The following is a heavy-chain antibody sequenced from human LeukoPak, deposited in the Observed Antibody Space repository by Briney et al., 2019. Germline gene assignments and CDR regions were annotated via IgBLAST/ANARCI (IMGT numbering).Heavy chain of an antibody. J-gene: IGHJ6*02. CDR3: ARGDIVVVPAAQGDYYYYYGMDV. V-gene: IGHV4-34*01. CDR1: GGSISSHY. CDR2: INHSGST. D-gene: IGHD2-2*01. Sequence: SETLSLTCTVSGGSISSHYWSWIRQPPGKGLEWIGEINHSGSTNYNPSLKSRVTISVDTSKNQFSLKLSSVTAADTAVYYCARGDIVVVPAAQGDYYYYYGMDVWGQGTTVTVSS.